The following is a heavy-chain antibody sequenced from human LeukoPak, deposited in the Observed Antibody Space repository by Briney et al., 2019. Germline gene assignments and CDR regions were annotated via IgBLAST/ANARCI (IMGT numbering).Heavy chain of an antibody. CDR2: ISGSGGST. J-gene: IGHJ3*02. V-gene: IGHV3-23*01. Sequence: PGGSLRLSCAASGFTFSSYAMSWVRQAPGKGLEWVSAISGSGGSTYYADSVKGRFTISRDNSKNTLYLQMNSLRAEDTAVYYCAKLPIFGVVIKRDDAFDIWGQGTMVTVSS. CDR1: GFTFSSYA. CDR3: AKLPIFGVVIKRDDAFDI. D-gene: IGHD3-3*01.